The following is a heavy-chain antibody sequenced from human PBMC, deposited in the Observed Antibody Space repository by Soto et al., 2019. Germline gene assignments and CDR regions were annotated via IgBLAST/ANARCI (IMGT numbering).Heavy chain of an antibody. V-gene: IGHV3-30*03. J-gene: IGHJ3*02. Sequence: GGSLRLSCAASGFTFSSYGMHWVRQAPGKGLEWVAVISYDGSNKYYADSVKGRFTISRDNSKNTLYLQMNSLRAEDTAVYYCESTTVTRRNAFDIWGQGTMVTVSS. CDR1: GFTFSSYG. D-gene: IGHD4-17*01. CDR2: ISYDGSNK. CDR3: ESTTVTRRNAFDI.